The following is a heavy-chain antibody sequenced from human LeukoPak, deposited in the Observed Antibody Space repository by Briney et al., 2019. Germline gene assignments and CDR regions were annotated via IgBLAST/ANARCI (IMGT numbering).Heavy chain of an antibody. CDR3: AKDLRDPMPEIFDY. CDR1: GFTFSSYG. J-gene: IGHJ4*02. Sequence: PGGSLRLSCAASGFTFSSYGMHWVRQAPGKGLEWVAFIRYDGSNKYYADSVKGRFTISRDNSKNTLYLQMNSLRAEDTAVYYCAKDLRDPMPEIFDYWGQGTLVTVSS. D-gene: IGHD2-2*01. CDR2: IRYDGSNK. V-gene: IGHV3-30*02.